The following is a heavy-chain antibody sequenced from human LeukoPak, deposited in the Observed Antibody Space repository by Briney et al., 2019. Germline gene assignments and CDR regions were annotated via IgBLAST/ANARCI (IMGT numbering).Heavy chain of an antibody. CDR1: GFTFTNYG. Sequence: GPPLRLSCATSGFTFTNYGMVWVRQAPGKGLEWLAYHWFDGSVRQYYADSVKGRFTISRDNSKNTVYLQMNSLRAEDTAVYYCARDSRIAYDSSGYYLFDYWGQGTLVTVSS. J-gene: IGHJ4*02. V-gene: IGHV3-33*01. CDR2: HWFDGSVRQ. D-gene: IGHD3-22*01. CDR3: ARDSRIAYDSSGYYLFDY.